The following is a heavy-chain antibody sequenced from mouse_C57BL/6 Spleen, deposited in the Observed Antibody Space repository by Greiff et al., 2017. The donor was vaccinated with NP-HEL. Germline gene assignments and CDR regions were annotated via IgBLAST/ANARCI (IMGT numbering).Heavy chain of an antibody. CDR1: GFNIKDDY. Sequence: EVQLQQSGAELVRPGASVKLSCTASGFNIKDDYMHWVKQRPEQGLEWIGWIDPENGDTEYASKFQGKATITADTSSNTAYLQLSSLTSEDTAVYYGTPYGSSPLAYWGQGTLVTVSA. D-gene: IGHD1-1*01. CDR3: TPYGSSPLAY. J-gene: IGHJ3*01. CDR2: IDPENGDT. V-gene: IGHV14-4*01.